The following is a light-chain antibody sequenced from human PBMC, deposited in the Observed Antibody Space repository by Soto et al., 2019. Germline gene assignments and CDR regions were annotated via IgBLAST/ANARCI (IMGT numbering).Light chain of an antibody. V-gene: IGKV1-39*01. CDR2: AAS. CDR1: QTLMNY. Sequence: DIQVTQSPSSLSASVGDRVTITCRTSQTLMNYLNWYQQKPGKAPKLLIYAASNLQSGVPSRFSGSGSGTDFTLTITTLQPEDFATYFCQQSNIMATFGQGTRLEIK. J-gene: IGKJ5*01. CDR3: QQSNIMAT.